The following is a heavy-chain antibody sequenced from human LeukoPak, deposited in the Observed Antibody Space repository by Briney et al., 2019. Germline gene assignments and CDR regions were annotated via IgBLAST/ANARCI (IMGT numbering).Heavy chain of an antibody. J-gene: IGHJ4*02. CDR3: VHYDILTGYSV. V-gene: IGHV3-23*01. CDR1: GFTFSSYT. CDR2: ISGSGGST. D-gene: IGHD3-9*01. Sequence: PGGSLRLSCAASGFTFSSYTMSWVRQAPGKGLEWVSAISGSGGSTYYADSVKGRFTISRDNSKNTLYLQMNSLRAEDTAVYYCVHYDILTGYSVWGQGTLVTVSS.